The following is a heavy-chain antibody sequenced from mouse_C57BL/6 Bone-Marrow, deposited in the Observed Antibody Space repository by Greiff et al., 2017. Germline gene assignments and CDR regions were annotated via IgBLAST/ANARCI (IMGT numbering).Heavy chain of an antibody. CDR1: GFTFSDYG. D-gene: IGHD1-1*01. J-gene: IGHJ1*03. CDR3: ARQKGDYGSSYDWYFDV. CDR2: ISNLAYSI. V-gene: IGHV5-15*01. Sequence: EVKLMESGGGLVQPGGSLKLSCAASGFTFSDYGMAWVRQAPRKGPEWVAFISNLAYSIYYAATVTGRFTISSENAKNTLYLEMSSLRSEDTAMYYCARQKGDYGSSYDWYFDVWGTGTTVTVSS.